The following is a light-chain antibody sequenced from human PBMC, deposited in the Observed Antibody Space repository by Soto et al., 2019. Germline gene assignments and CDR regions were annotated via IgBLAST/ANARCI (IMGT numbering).Light chain of an antibody. V-gene: IGKV1-5*01. J-gene: IGKJ1*01. Sequence: DMQMTQSPCTLSASVGDRVTLTCRARQTIGSWLAWYQQKPGKAPELLIYDASTLEGGVPSRFSGSGSGTEFSLTITSLQPDDFATVYCPHYSSFPRTFGQGTKVDIK. CDR3: PHYSSFPRT. CDR2: DAS. CDR1: QTIGSW.